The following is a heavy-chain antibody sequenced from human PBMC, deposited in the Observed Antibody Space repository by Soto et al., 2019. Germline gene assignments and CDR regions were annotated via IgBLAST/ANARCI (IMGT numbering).Heavy chain of an antibody. V-gene: IGHV4-61*01. Sequence: PSETLSLTCTVSGGSVRYGSYYLAWLRQPPGKGLEWIGHIYHSGSTIYNPSLKSRVTISIDTSKSQFSLNLNSMTAADTAVYYCAGYNWNYYFDPWGQGTPVTVSS. D-gene: IGHD1-7*01. J-gene: IGHJ5*02. CDR2: IYHSGST. CDR1: GGSVRYGSYY. CDR3: AGYNWNYYFDP.